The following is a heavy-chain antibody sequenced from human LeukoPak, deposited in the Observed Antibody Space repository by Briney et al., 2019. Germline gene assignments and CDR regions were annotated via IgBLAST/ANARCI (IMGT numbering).Heavy chain of an antibody. Sequence: GGSLQISCKGSGYFFTSYWIGWVRQLPGKGLEWMGIIYPGDSDTRYSPSFQGQVTISADKSISTAYLQWSSLKASDTAMYYCATSGRRDGYNYGDAFDIWGQGTMVTVSS. D-gene: IGHD5-24*01. CDR1: GYFFTSYW. CDR2: IYPGDSDT. V-gene: IGHV5-51*01. CDR3: ATSGRRDGYNYGDAFDI. J-gene: IGHJ3*02.